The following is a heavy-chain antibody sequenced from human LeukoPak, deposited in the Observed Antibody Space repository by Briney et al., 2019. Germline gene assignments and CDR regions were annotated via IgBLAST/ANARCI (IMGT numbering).Heavy chain of an antibody. CDR1: GFTFSNYA. J-gene: IGHJ4*02. CDR3: AKWGDYDILTGYYVSDY. D-gene: IGHD3-9*01. Sequence: GGSLRLSCAATGFTFSNYAMSWVRQAPGKGLDWVSAITGSGGNTYYADSVKGRFTISRDNSKNTLYLQMNSLRAEDTAVYYCAKWGDYDILTGYYVSDYWGQGALVTVSS. CDR2: ITGSGGNT. V-gene: IGHV3-23*01.